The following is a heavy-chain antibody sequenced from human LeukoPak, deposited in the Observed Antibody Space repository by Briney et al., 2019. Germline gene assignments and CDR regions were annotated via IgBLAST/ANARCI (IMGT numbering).Heavy chain of an antibody. V-gene: IGHV1-2*02. J-gene: IGHJ4*02. CDR2: INPNSGGT. CDR1: GYTFTDYY. D-gene: IGHD2-15*01. Sequence: ASVKVSCKASGYTFTDYYMHWVRQAPGQGLEWMGWINPNSGGTNYAQKFQGRVTMTKDTSISTAYMELSRLRSDDTAVYYCARELPRWYFDYWGQGTLVTASS. CDR3: ARELPRWYFDY.